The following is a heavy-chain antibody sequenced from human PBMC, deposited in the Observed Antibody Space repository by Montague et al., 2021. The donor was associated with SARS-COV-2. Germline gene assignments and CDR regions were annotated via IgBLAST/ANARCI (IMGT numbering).Heavy chain of an antibody. CDR2: IYHNGKT. J-gene: IGHJ4*02. D-gene: IGHD1-7*01. CDR3: AVELNYFFDY. V-gene: IGHV4-39*01. Sequence: SETLSLTCNVSGDSITNTRYFWGWIRQPPGKALEWIGSIYHNGKTYYNPSLERRALLSIDTSKNQFSLRLSSVIASDTVVYYCAVELNYFFDYWGQGFLVSVSS. CDR1: GDSITNTRYF.